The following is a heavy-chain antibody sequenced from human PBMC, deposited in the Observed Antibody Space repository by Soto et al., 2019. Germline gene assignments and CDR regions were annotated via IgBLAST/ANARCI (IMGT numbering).Heavy chain of an antibody. Sequence: EVQLVESGGGLVKPGGSLRLSCAASGFTFSSYSMNWVRQAPGKGLEWVSSISSSSSYIYYADSVKGRFTISRDNAKNSLYLQMNSLRAEDTAVYYCARGITMVRGVTRYYYYGMDVWGQGTTVTVSS. CDR3: ARGITMVRGVTRYYYYGMDV. V-gene: IGHV3-21*01. CDR1: GFTFSSYS. J-gene: IGHJ6*02. CDR2: ISSSSSYI. D-gene: IGHD3-10*01.